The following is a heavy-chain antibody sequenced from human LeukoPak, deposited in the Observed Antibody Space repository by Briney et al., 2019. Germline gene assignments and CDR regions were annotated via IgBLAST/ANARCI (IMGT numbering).Heavy chain of an antibody. D-gene: IGHD6-19*01. V-gene: IGHV3-74*01. Sequence: GGSLSLSCTVSGFTFSSCWMHWVCKALGQGLGWVSSINSDGSSTSYADSVRGRFTISRDNAKNTLYLQMNSLRAEDTAVYYCARGQWMADYYYYAIDVWGQGTTVTVSS. CDR1: GFTFSSCW. J-gene: IGHJ6*02. CDR2: INSDGSST. CDR3: ARGQWMADYYYYAIDV.